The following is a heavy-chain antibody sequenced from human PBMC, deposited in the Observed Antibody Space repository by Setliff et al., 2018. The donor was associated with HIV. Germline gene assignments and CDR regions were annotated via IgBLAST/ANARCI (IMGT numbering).Heavy chain of an antibody. CDR1: GYTFSSYG. J-gene: IGHJ5*02. Sequence: ASVKVSCKASGYTFSSYGISWVRQAPGQGLEWMGWISASNGHTDYAQKFRDRVTLTTDTSTSTAYMELGSLTSDDTAVYYCARGYCGGGICYSPNWLDPWGQGTLVTVSS. CDR3: ARGYCGGGICYSPNWLDP. D-gene: IGHD2-15*01. CDR2: ISASNGHT. V-gene: IGHV1-18*01.